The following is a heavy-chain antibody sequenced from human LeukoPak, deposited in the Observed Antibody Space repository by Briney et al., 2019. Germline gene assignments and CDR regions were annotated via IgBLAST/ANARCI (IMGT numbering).Heavy chain of an antibody. Sequence: PGGSLRLSCVASGFTFSGFYIHWVRQAPGKGLVWVSHINWDGSVTTYADSVRGRFTISRDNAKNTLYLQMDSQRAEDTAVYYCSRGGYSHAFDIWGQGTVVTVSS. D-gene: IGHD2-15*01. CDR1: GFTFSGFY. V-gene: IGHV3-74*01. CDR2: INWDGSVT. J-gene: IGHJ3*02. CDR3: SRGGYSHAFDI.